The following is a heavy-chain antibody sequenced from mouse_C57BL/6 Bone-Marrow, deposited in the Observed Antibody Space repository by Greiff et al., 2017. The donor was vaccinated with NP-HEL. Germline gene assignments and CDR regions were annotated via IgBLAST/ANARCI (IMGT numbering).Heavy chain of an antibody. J-gene: IGHJ4*01. Sequence: VQLQQSGPELVKPGASVKISCKASGYSFTDYNMNWVKQSNGKSLEWIGVIKPNYGTTSYNRKFKGKATLTVDQSSSTAYMQLNSLTSEDSAVYYCASPYYGSSYGAMDYWGQGTSVTVSS. CDR2: IKPNYGTT. CDR1: GYSFTDYN. D-gene: IGHD1-1*01. V-gene: IGHV1-39*01. CDR3: ASPYYGSSYGAMDY.